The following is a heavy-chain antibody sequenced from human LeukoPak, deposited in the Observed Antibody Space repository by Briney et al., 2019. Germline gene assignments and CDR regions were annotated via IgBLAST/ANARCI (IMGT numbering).Heavy chain of an antibody. CDR1: GYTFTSYY. J-gene: IGHJ4*02. D-gene: IGHD1-1*01. CDR2: INPSGGST. Sequence: ASVTVSCTASGYTFTSYYMHWVRQAPGQGLEWMGVINPSGGSTSYEQKFQGRVTMTRDTSTSTVYMDLSSLRSEDTAVYYCARAYNWNDKFDYWGQGTLVTVSS. CDR3: ARAYNWNDKFDY. V-gene: IGHV1-46*01.